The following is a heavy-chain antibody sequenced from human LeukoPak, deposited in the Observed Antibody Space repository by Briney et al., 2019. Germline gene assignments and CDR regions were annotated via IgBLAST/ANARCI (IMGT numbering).Heavy chain of an antibody. D-gene: IGHD2-15*01. Sequence: SETLSLTCTVSGGSISSYYWSWIRQPPGKGLEWIGYIYYSGSTNYNPSLKSRVSISVDTSKNQFSLKLSSVTAADTAVYYCARWDMYYYYGMDVWGQGTTVTVSS. CDR1: GGSISSYY. J-gene: IGHJ6*02. CDR2: IYYSGST. V-gene: IGHV4-59*01. CDR3: ARWDMYYYYGMDV.